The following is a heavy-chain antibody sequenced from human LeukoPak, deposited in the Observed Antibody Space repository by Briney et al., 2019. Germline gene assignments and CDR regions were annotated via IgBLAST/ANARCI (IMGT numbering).Heavy chain of an antibody. CDR3: ARVPSMTTVTRYYYYGMDV. V-gene: IGHV3-30*04. J-gene: IGHJ6*04. CDR1: GFTFSSYA. CDR2: ISYDGSNK. D-gene: IGHD4-17*01. Sequence: GGSLRLSCAASGFTFSSYAMHWVRQAPGKGLEWVAVISYDGSNKYYADSVKGRFTISRDNAKNSLYLQMNSLRAEDTAVYYCARVPSMTTVTRYYYYGMDVWGKGTTVTVSS.